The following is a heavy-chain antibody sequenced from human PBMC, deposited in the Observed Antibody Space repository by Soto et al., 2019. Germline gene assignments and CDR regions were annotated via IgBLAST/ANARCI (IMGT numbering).Heavy chain of an antibody. D-gene: IGHD5-18*01. J-gene: IGHJ4*02. CDR3: ATESGSTYGYFDH. CDR1: GGSVTSAEDY. CDR2: ISNSGST. Sequence: PSATLSLTCTVSGGSVTSAEDYWTWIRQSPGKGLEWIGYISNSGSTGYNPSLKTRLSMSVDRSKNQFTLRLTSVTAADTAVYFCATESGSTYGYFDHWGQGTQVTVSS. V-gene: IGHV4-30-4*01.